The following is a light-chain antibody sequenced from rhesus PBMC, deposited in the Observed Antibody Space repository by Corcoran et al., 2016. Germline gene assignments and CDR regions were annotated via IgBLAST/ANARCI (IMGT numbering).Light chain of an antibody. J-gene: IGKJ2*01. V-gene: IGKV3-42*02. CDR3: QQYNNWNS. Sequence: ETVVTQSPATLSLSPGERATLSCRASQSVGSNLAWYQQKPGQAPKLLIYDASSRATGLPGRVSGSGSGTEFTLTISSLVPEDCGVYYWQQYNNWNSFGQGTKVEIK. CDR1: QSVGSN. CDR2: DAS.